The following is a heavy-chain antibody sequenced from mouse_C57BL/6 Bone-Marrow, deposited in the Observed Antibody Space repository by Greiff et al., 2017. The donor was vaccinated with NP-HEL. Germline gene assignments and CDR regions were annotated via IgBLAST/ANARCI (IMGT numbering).Heavy chain of an antibody. CDR2: INPGSGGT. Sequence: QVQLQQSGAELVRPGTSVKVSCKASGYAFTNYLIEWVKQRPGQGLEWIGVINPGSGGTNYNEKFKGKATLTADKSSSTAYMQLSSLTSEDSAVYFCARMTTVVDWYFDVWGTGTTVTVSS. CDR3: ARMTTVVDWYFDV. V-gene: IGHV1-54*01. D-gene: IGHD1-1*01. J-gene: IGHJ1*03. CDR1: GYAFTNYL.